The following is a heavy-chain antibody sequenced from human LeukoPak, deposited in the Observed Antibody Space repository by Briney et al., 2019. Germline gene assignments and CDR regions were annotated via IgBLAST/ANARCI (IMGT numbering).Heavy chain of an antibody. CDR1: GFTFGDYA. D-gene: IGHD3-10*01. V-gene: IGHV3-49*04. CDR2: IRSKAYGGTT. J-gene: IGHJ4*02. CDR3: MVRGVILDY. Sequence: GGSLRLSCTASGFTFGDYAMSWVRQAPGKGLEWVGFIRSKAYGGTTEYAASVKGRFTISRDDSKSIAYLQMNSLKTEDTAVYYCMVRGVILDYWGQGTLVTVSS.